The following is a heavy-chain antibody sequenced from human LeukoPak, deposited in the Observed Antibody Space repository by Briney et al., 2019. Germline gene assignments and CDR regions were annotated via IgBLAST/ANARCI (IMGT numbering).Heavy chain of an antibody. CDR1: GGTFSSYA. CDR2: IIPIFGTA. D-gene: IGHD3-3*01. Sequence: ASVKVSCKASGGTFSSYAISWVRQAPGQGLEWMGGIIPIFGTANYAQKFQGRVTITTDESTSTAYMELSSLRSEDTAVYYCAAWSGFFSPFDYWGQGTLVTVSS. CDR3: AAWSGFFSPFDY. J-gene: IGHJ4*02. V-gene: IGHV1-69*05.